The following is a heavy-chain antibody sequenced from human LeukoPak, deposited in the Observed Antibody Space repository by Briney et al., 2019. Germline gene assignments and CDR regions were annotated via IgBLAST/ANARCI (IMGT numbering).Heavy chain of an antibody. Sequence: WGSLRLSCAASGFTFSDYYMSWIRQAPGTGLEWVSYISSSGSTIYYADSVKGRFTISRDNAKNSLYLQMNSLRAEDTAVYYCARERILWFGEFDYWGQGTLVTVSS. CDR2: ISSSGSTI. D-gene: IGHD3-10*01. J-gene: IGHJ4*02. V-gene: IGHV3-11*01. CDR3: ARERILWFGEFDY. CDR1: GFTFSDYY.